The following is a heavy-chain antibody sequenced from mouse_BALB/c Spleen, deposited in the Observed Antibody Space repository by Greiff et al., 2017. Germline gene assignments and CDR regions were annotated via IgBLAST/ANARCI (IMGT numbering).Heavy chain of an antibody. CDR2: IDPANGNT. Sequence: EVKLQESGAELVKPGASVKLSCTASGFNIKDTYMHWVKQRPEQGLEWIGRIDPANGNTKYDPKFQGKATITADTSSNTAYLQLSSLTSEDTAVYYCARAMITEGDYYAMDYWGQGTSVTVSS. J-gene: IGHJ4*01. CDR1: GFNIKDTY. V-gene: IGHV14-3*02. D-gene: IGHD2-4*01. CDR3: ARAMITEGDYYAMDY.